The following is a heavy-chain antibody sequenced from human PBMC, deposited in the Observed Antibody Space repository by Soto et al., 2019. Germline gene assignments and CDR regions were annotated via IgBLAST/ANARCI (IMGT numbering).Heavy chain of an antibody. J-gene: IGHJ6*02. CDR1: GYTFTGYY. CDR3: AKGGAIVAAGTRVYLYNAMDF. V-gene: IGHV1-2*02. D-gene: IGHD5-12*01. CDR2: INPNSGDT. Sequence: ASVKVSCKASGYTFTGYYVHWVRQAPGQGLEWMGLINPNSGDTYLAQRFQGRVTMNRDTSIGTAYMELRGLTSDDTAEYYCAKGGAIVAAGTRVYLYNAMDFWGQGTTVTVSS.